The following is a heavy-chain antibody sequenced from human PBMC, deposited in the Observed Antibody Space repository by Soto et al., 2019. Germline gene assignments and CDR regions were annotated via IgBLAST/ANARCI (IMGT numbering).Heavy chain of an antibody. CDR2: ISYDGSNK. D-gene: IGHD5-18*01. J-gene: IGHJ6*02. V-gene: IGHV3-30*18. CDR3: AKDILDTAMVTEYYYYGMDV. CDR1: GFTFSSYG. Sequence: GGSLRLSCAASGFTFSSYGMHWVRQAPGKGLEWVAVISYDGSNKYYADSVKGRFTISRDNSKNTLYLQMNSLRAEDTAVYYCAKDILDTAMVTEYYYYGMDVWGQGTTVTV.